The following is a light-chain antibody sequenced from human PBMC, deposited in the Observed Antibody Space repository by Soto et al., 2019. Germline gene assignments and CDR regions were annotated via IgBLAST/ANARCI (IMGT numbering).Light chain of an antibody. V-gene: IGLV2-8*01. J-gene: IGLJ1*01. CDR1: SSDVGGSDY. CDR3: LSHVGHSNV. CDR2: DVS. Sequence: QSALTQPPSASGSPGQSVTISCTGTSSDVGGSDYVAWYQLHPGKAPQLMIYDVSKRPSGVPDRFSGSKSGNMASLTVSGLQADDEADYYCLSHVGHSNVFGTGTKLTVL.